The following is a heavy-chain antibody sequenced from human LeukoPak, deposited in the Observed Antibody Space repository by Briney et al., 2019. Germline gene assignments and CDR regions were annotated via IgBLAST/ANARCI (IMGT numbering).Heavy chain of an antibody. CDR3: ARDPQYSSAVDAFDI. CDR1: GFTFSSYW. Sequence: GGSLRLSCAPSGFTFSSYWMSWVRQAPGKGLEWVANIKQDGSEKYYVDSVKGRFTISRDNAKNSLYLQMNSLRAEDTAVYYCARDPQYSSAVDAFDIWGQGTMVAVSS. D-gene: IGHD6-25*01. J-gene: IGHJ3*02. V-gene: IGHV3-7*01. CDR2: IKQDGSEK.